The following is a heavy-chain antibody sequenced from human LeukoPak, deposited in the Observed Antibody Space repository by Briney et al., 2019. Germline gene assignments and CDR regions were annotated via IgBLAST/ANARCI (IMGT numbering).Heavy chain of an antibody. CDR2: ITGSGGST. CDR3: ARRAGAYSHPYDY. Sequence: PGGSLRLSCVASGITFSTYAMSWVRQSPGKGLEWVSGITGSGGSTYYADSVRARFIISRDKSKNTLYLQMNSLRADDTAVYYCARRAGAYSHPYDYWGQGTLVTVSS. CDR1: GITFSTYA. V-gene: IGHV3-23*01. D-gene: IGHD4/OR15-4a*01. J-gene: IGHJ4*02.